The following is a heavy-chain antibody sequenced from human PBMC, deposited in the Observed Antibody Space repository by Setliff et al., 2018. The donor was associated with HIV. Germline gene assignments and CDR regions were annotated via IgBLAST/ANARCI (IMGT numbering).Heavy chain of an antibody. J-gene: IGHJ5*02. CDR2: INPNSGGT. CDR1: GDAFTDYY. CDR3: ARDHGGNSGYNWFDP. Sequence: ASVKVSCKASGDAFTDYYIHWVRQAPGQGLEWMGWINPNSGGTNYAQNFQGRVTMTRDTSFSTAYTSIRTTYMELTNLKSDDTAVYYCARDHGGNSGYNWFDPWGQGTLVTVSS. D-gene: IGHD2-21*02. V-gene: IGHV1-2*02.